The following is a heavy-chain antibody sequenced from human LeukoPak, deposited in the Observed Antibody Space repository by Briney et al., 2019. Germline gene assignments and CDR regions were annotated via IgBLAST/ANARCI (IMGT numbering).Heavy chain of an antibody. D-gene: IGHD3-10*01. CDR2: IIPIFGTA. J-gene: IGHJ4*02. CDR3: ARDTGGYFDY. CDR1: GYTFTSYD. Sequence: ASVKVSCKASGYTFTSYDINWVRQATGQGLEWMGGIIPIFGTANYAQKFQGRVTITTDESMSTAYMELSSLRSEDTAVYFCARDTGGYFDYWGQGTLVTVSS. V-gene: IGHV1-69*05.